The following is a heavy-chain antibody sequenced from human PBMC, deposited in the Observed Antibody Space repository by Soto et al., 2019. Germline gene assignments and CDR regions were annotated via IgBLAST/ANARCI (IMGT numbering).Heavy chain of an antibody. J-gene: IGHJ4*02. V-gene: IGHV1-8*01. CDR1: GYTFTSYD. Sequence: GASVKVSCKASGYTFTSYDINWVRQATGQGLEWMGWMNPNSGNTGYAPQFRGRVSMTADTSINTVYLELTTLTYEDTAVYYCEVTTGYWGQGTMVTVSS. CDR2: MNPNSGNT. CDR3: EVTTGY. D-gene: IGHD4-17*01.